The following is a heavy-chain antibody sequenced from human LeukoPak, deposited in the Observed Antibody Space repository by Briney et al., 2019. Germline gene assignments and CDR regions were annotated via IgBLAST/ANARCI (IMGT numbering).Heavy chain of an antibody. V-gene: IGHV1-2*02. J-gene: IGHJ4*02. CDR1: GYTFTGYY. CDR2: INPNSGGT. CDR3: ARAPSFVGPYDY. D-gene: IGHD1-26*01. Sequence: ASVKVSCKASGYTFTGYYMHWVRQAPGQGLEWMGWINPNSGGTNYAQKFQGRVTMTRDTSISTAYMELSRLRPDDTAVYYCARAPSFVGPYDYWGQGALGTVSS.